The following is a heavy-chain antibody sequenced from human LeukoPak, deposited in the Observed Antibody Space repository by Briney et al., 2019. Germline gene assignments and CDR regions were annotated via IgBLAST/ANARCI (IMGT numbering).Heavy chain of an antibody. Sequence: ASVKVSCNSTGYTVTVGYLHWMWQAPGQGLEWMGWISPDSGGTNYAQNFQGRVTMTRDTSVSTAYMELSSLRSDDTAVYYCARAIIATRGVYYWFDCWVQGTLVTVSS. CDR2: ISPDSGGT. V-gene: IGHV1-2*02. CDR3: ARAIIATRGVYYWFDC. D-gene: IGHD6-13*01. J-gene: IGHJ5*01. CDR1: GYTVTVGY.